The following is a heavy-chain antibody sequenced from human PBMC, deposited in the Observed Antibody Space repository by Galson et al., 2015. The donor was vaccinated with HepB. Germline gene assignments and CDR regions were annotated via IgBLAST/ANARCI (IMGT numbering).Heavy chain of an antibody. J-gene: IGHJ5*02. CDR2: INPNSGGT. V-gene: IGHV1-2*06. Sequence: SVKVSCKASGGTFSSYAISWVRQAPGQGLEWMGRINPNSGGTNYAQKFQGRVTMTRDTSISTAYMELSRLRSDDTAVYYCARAGFGPIAVAVYWFDPWGQGTLVTVSS. CDR1: GGTFSSYA. D-gene: IGHD6-19*01. CDR3: ARAGFGPIAVAVYWFDP.